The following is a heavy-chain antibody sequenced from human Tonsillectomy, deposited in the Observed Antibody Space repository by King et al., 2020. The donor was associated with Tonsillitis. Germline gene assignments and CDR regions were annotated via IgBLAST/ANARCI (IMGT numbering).Heavy chain of an antibody. J-gene: IGHJ4*02. CDR3: ARDSSGYYRFDY. CDR2: IYDRGST. D-gene: IGHD3-22*01. CDR1: VGSISSGGYY. V-gene: IGHV4-31*03. Sequence: VQLQESGPGLLKPSQTLSLTCTVSVGSISSGGYYCSGIRQPPRNSLGWLRYIYDRGSTSYNPSLKSRVTISVDPSQNQFSLKLSSVTAADTAVYYCARDSSGYYRFDYWGQGTLVTVSS.